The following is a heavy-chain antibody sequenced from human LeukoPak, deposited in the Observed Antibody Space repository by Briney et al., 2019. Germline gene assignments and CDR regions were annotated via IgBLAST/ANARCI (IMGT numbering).Heavy chain of an antibody. CDR1: GFTFSDYW. Sequence: GGSLRLSCAASGFTFSDYWMHWVRQVPGKGLVGVSRIKGEGRETNYADSVKGRFTISRDNAKNTLFLQMNSLRVEDTAVYYCVRGQIGVSVIVHWGQGTLVTVSS. CDR2: IKGEGRET. D-gene: IGHD3-22*01. V-gene: IGHV3-74*01. CDR3: VRGQIGVSVIVH. J-gene: IGHJ5*02.